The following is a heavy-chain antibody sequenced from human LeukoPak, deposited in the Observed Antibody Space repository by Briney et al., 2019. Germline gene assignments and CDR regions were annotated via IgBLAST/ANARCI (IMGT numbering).Heavy chain of an antibody. CDR1: GASVSSSH. CDR3: ARGFYNPSDG. CDR2: VDYNGST. V-gene: IGHV4-59*02. D-gene: IGHD1-14*01. Sequence: SETLSLTCSVSGASVSSSHWNWIRQSPGKGLEWIANVDYNGSTKYNPSLRGRGTMSLDTSKNQFHLKLESVTAAATARYFCARGFYNPSDGGGKGTSVTVSA. J-gene: IGHJ6*04.